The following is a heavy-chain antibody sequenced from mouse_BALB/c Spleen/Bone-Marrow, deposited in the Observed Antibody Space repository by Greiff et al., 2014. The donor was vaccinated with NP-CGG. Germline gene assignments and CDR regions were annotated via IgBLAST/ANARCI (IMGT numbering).Heavy chain of an antibody. Sequence: LQLSGSELVRPGASVKLSCKASGYTFTSYWMHWVKQRPGQGLEWIGNIYPGSGSTKYDEKFKSKATLTVDTSSSTAYMRLSSLTSEDSAVYYCTRGGVYYDYDGAWFAYWGQGTLVTVSA. D-gene: IGHD2-4*01. V-gene: IGHV1S22*01. CDR1: GYTFTSYW. CDR3: TRGGVYYDYDGAWFAY. CDR2: IYPGSGST. J-gene: IGHJ3*01.